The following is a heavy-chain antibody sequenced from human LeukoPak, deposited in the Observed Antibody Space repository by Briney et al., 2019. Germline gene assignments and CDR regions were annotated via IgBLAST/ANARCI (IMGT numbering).Heavy chain of an antibody. Sequence: SETLSLTCIVSGVSINSGVNYWSWIRHHPGQGLEGIGYIDYSSSTYYTPSLKSRVLISADRSKNQFALKLSSMTAADTAVVYCVRVASSAMATVYKYYMDVWGKGTTVTVSS. CDR1: GVSINSGVNY. D-gene: IGHD5-18*01. V-gene: IGHV4-31*02. CDR2: IDYSSST. J-gene: IGHJ6*03. CDR3: VRVASSAMATVYKYYMDV.